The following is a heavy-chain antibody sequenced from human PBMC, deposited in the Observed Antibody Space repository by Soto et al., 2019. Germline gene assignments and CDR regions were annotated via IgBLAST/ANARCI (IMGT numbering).Heavy chain of an antibody. D-gene: IGHD3-10*02. Sequence: EVQLVESGGGLVQPGGSLRLSCAASGFTFSSYWMSWVSQAPGKGLEWVANIKQDGSEKYYVDSVKGRFTISRDNAKNSLYLQMNSLRAEDTAVYYCARDLSSLFGYYYYGMDVWGQGTTVTVSS. CDR1: GFTFSSYW. V-gene: IGHV3-7*03. J-gene: IGHJ6*02. CDR2: IKQDGSEK. CDR3: ARDLSSLFGYYYYGMDV.